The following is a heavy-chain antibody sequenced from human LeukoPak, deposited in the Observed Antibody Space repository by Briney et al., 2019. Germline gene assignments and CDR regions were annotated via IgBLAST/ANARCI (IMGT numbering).Heavy chain of an antibody. CDR3: VRRLGPEPGWSFDV. J-gene: IGHJ2*01. V-gene: IGHV4-4*07. CDR1: GVSVTDYY. Sequence: PSETLSLTCTVSGVSVTDYYCTWVRQPAGKGLEWIGRISLSGSPDYNPSLQSRVTMSIDTSKNKFSLTLRSVTAADTAKYYCVRRLGPEPGWSFDVWGRGTLMTVAS. D-gene: IGHD1-14*01. CDR2: ISLSGSP.